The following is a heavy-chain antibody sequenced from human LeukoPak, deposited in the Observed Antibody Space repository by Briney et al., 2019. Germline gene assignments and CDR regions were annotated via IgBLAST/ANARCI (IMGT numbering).Heavy chain of an antibody. CDR2: IYYSGST. J-gene: IGHJ1*01. CDR3: AAGYSGSYYQYFQH. CDR1: GGSISSYY. V-gene: IGHV4-59*01. D-gene: IGHD1-26*01. Sequence: PSETLSLTCTVSGGSISSYYWSWIRQPPGKGLEWIGYIYYSGSTNYNPSLKSRVTISVDTSKYQFFLTLSSVTAADTAVYYCAAGYSGSYYQYFQHWGQGTLVTVSS.